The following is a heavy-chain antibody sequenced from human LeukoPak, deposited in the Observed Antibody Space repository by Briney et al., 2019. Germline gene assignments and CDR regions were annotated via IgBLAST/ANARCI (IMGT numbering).Heavy chain of an antibody. CDR3: ARGSYYAFDI. CDR2: IGTAGDT. J-gene: IGHJ3*02. CDR1: GFTFSSYA. V-gene: IGHV3-13*01. Sequence: GGSLRLSCAASGFTFSSYAMSWVRQAPGKGLEWVSAIGTAGDTYYPGSVTGRFTISRENAKNSLYLQMNSLRAGDTAVYYCARGSYYAFDIWGQGTMVTVSS. D-gene: IGHD1-26*01.